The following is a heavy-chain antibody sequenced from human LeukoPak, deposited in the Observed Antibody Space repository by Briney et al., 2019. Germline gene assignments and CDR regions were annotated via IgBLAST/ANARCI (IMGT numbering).Heavy chain of an antibody. CDR2: ITGSGGTT. J-gene: IGHJ4*02. CDR3: AKAPAVGYYGSGSYYFDC. Sequence: GGSLRLSCAASGFTVNGKYMSWVRQAPGKGLEWVSAITGSGGTTYYADSVKGRFTISRDNSKNTLYLQMNSVRAEDTAAYYCAKAPAVGYYGSGSYYFDCWGQGTVVTVSS. D-gene: IGHD3-10*01. V-gene: IGHV3-23*01. CDR1: GFTVNGKY.